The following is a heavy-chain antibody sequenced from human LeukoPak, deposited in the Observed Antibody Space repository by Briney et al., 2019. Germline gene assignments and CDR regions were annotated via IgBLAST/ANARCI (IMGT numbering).Heavy chain of an antibody. Sequence: ASVKVSCKASGYTFTSYYMHWVRQAPGQGLEWMGIINPSGGSTSYAQKFQGRVTMTRDTSTSTVYMELSSLRSEDTAVYYCAREIFPDYVVVTAMVTSMDVWGQGTTVTVSS. V-gene: IGHV1-46*01. CDR1: GYTFTSYY. CDR3: AREIFPDYVVVTAMVTSMDV. D-gene: IGHD5-18*01. J-gene: IGHJ6*02. CDR2: INPSGGST.